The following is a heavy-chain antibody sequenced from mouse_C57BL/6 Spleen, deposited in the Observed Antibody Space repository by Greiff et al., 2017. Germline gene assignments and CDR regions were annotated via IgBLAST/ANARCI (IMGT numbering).Heavy chain of an antibody. J-gene: IGHJ3*01. Sequence: EVKLLESGPGLVKPSQSLSLTCSVTGYSITSGYYWNWIRQFPGNKLEWMGYISYDGSNNYNPSLKNRISITRDTSKNQFFLKLNSVTTEDTATYYCARVDDGYYSLAYWGQGTLVTVSA. D-gene: IGHD2-3*01. CDR2: ISYDGSN. CDR3: ARVDDGYYSLAY. V-gene: IGHV3-6*01. CDR1: GYSITSGYY.